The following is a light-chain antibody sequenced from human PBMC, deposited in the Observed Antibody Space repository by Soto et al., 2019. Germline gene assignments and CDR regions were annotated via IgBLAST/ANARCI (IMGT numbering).Light chain of an antibody. J-gene: IGKJ5*01. CDR1: QSVSSY. CDR2: DAS. CDR3: QQFKSYPIT. Sequence: EIALTQSPATLSFSPGERATLSCRASQSVSSYLAWYQQKPGQAPRLLIYDASNRATGIPARFSGSGSGTDFTLTISSLQPEDFGTYYCQQFKSYPITFGQGTRLE. V-gene: IGKV3-11*01.